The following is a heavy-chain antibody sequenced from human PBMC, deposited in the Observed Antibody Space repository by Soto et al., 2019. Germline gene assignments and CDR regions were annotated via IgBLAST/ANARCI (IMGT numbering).Heavy chain of an antibody. J-gene: IGHJ4*02. CDR3: ARINTYSVSSTLDY. CDR2: INPNSGGT. V-gene: IGHV1-2*02. Sequence: ASVKVSCKASGYTFTAYFIHWVRQAPGQGLQWMGWINPNSGGTNYPRTFQGRVTMTRDTSISTAYMELNRLTSDDTAVFFCARINTYSVSSTLDYWGQGTPVPVYS. CDR1: GYTFTAYF. D-gene: IGHD3-16*02.